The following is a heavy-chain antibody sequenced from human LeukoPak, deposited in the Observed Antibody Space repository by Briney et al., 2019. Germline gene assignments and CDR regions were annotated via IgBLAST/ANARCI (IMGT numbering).Heavy chain of an antibody. D-gene: IGHD4-23*01. CDR1: GYTFTSYY. V-gene: IGHV1-46*01. J-gene: IGHJ5*02. Sequence: GASAKVSCKASGYTFTSYYMHWVRQAPGQGLEWMGIINPSGGSTSYAQKFQGRVTMTRDMSTSTDYMGLSSLRSEDTAVYYCARDNSVEDTAWWFDPWGQGTLVTVSS. CDR3: ARDNSVEDTAWWFDP. CDR2: INPSGGST.